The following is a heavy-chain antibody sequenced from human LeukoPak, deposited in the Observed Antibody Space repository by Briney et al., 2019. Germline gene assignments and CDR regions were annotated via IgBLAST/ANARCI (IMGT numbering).Heavy chain of an antibody. Sequence: SETLSLTRTVSGGSISGYYWSWIRQPPGKGLEWIGYIYDSGSTNYNPSLKSRVTISVDTSKNQFSLKLSSVTAADTAVYFCARGGSGYDSFYYYGIDVWGQGTTVTVSS. J-gene: IGHJ6*02. D-gene: IGHD5-12*01. V-gene: IGHV4-59*01. CDR2: IYDSGST. CDR3: ARGGSGYDSFYYYGIDV. CDR1: GGSISGYY.